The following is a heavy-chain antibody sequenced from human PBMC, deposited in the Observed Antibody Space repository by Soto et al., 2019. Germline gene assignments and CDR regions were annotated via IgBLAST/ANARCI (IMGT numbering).Heavy chain of an antibody. V-gene: IGHV3-48*03. Sequence: GGSLRLSCAASGFTFGSYEMNWVRQAPGKGLEWVSYISSSGSTIYYADSVKGRFTISRDNAKNSLYLQMNSLRAEDTAVYYCARGHYYDSSGYYYVWSNDAFDIWGQGTMVTVSS. CDR1: GFTFGSYE. D-gene: IGHD3-22*01. J-gene: IGHJ3*02. CDR2: ISSSGSTI. CDR3: ARGHYYDSSGYYYVWSNDAFDI.